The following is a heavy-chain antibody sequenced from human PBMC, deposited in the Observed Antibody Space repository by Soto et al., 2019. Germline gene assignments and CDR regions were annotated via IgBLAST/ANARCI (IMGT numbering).Heavy chain of an antibody. D-gene: IGHD3-16*01. Sequence: QVQLVQSGAEVKKSGASVKVSCKASRYTFISYDINWVRQATGQGLEWMGWMNPNSGNTGYAQKFQGRITMTRNTSTTTAYMELSSLRSENTAVYYWARGQEVWWNAGPLGLHGLDVWGQGTTVTVSS. J-gene: IGHJ6*02. V-gene: IGHV1-8*01. CDR3: ARGQEVWWNAGPLGLHGLDV. CDR2: MNPNSGNT. CDR1: RYTFISYD.